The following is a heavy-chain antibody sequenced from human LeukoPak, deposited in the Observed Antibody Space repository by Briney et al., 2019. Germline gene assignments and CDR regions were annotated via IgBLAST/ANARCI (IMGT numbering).Heavy chain of an antibody. Sequence: ASVKVSCKASGYTFTSYYMHWVRQAPGQGLEWMGIINPSGGSTSYAKKFQGRVTMTRDTSTSTVYMELSSLRSEDTAVYYCARAEIAAAGIVYFDYWGQGTLVTVSS. CDR1: GYTFTSYY. D-gene: IGHD6-13*01. J-gene: IGHJ4*02. CDR3: ARAEIAAAGIVYFDY. V-gene: IGHV1-46*03. CDR2: INPSGGST.